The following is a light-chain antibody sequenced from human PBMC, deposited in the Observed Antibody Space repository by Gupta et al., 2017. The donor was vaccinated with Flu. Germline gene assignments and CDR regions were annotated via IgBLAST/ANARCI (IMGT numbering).Light chain of an antibody. V-gene: IGKV2D-29*01. J-gene: IGKJ1*01. Sequence: RPSQRVWQSDSVTYLYWYFQRPGQAPRLLIYAGSNRVSGVADRISGSGSGTDFTLDFSRVEAEDVGIYYCMQGIQFPWTFGRGTKVEIK. CDR1: QRVWQSDSVTY. CDR3: MQGIQFPWT. CDR2: AGS.